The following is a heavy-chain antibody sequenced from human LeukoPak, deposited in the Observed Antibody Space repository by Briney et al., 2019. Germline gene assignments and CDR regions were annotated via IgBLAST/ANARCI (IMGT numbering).Heavy chain of an antibody. CDR3: ARDLASTPHWELDY. D-gene: IGHD7-27*01. J-gene: IGHJ4*02. V-gene: IGHV1-2*06. CDR2: INPKSGGT. CDR1: GYIFTDYY. Sequence: GASVKVSCKASGYIFTDYYIHWVRQSHAQGLEWMGRINPKSGGTDDAQDFQGRVTMTRDSSINTVHLYPSSLTSDDTAVYYCARDLASTPHWELDYWGQGSPVTVSP.